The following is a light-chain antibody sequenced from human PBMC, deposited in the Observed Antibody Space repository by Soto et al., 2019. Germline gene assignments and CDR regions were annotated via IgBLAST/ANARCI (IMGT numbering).Light chain of an antibody. CDR1: QYVSSTY. CDR3: QQYGRS. J-gene: IGKJ2*03. Sequence: EIVLTQSPGTLSLSPGEGATLSCRASQYVSSTYLAWYQQKPGQAPRLLIYAASSRATGIPDRFSGSGSGTDFTLTISRLEPEDFAVYYCQQYGRSFGQGTRLEIK. V-gene: IGKV3-20*01. CDR2: AAS.